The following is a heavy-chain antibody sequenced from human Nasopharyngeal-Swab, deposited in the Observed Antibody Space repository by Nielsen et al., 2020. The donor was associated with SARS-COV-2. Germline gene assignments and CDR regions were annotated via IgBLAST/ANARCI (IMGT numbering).Heavy chain of an antibody. CDR2: KNPNSGNT. V-gene: IGHV1-8*01. Sequence: ASVKVSCKASGYTFTSYDINWVRQATGQGLEWMGWKNPNSGNTGYAQKFQGRVTMTRNTSISTAYMELSSLRSEDTAVYYCARDRGLAEPSLGDYWGQGTLVTVSS. J-gene: IGHJ4*02. D-gene: IGHD3-10*01. CDR1: GYTFTSYD. CDR3: ARDRGLAEPSLGDY.